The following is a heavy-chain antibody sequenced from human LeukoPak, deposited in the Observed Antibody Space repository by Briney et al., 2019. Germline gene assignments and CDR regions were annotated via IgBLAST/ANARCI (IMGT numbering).Heavy chain of an antibody. J-gene: IGHJ5*02. CDR1: GYSISSYY. Sequence: TTSETLSLTCTVSGYSISSYYWSWIRQPAGKGLEWIGRIYTSGSTNYNPSLKSRVTMSVDTSKNQFSLKLSSVTAADTAVYYCARVPDSSSWYPSGWFDPWGQGTLVTVSS. D-gene: IGHD6-13*01. CDR3: ARVPDSSSWYPSGWFDP. V-gene: IGHV4-4*07. CDR2: IYTSGST.